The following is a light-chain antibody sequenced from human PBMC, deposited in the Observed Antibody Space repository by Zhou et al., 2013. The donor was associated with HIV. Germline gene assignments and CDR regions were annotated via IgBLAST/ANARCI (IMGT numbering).Light chain of an antibody. CDR2: DAS. J-gene: IGKJ4*01. CDR3: QQYDDLPLT. Sequence: DIQVTQSPSSLSASVGDRVTITCQASQDIRRYLNWYQHKPGKPPKLLISDASDLESGVPSRFSGAGSGTYFTFTISSLQPEDTGTYFCQQYDDLPLTFGGGTNVEVK. V-gene: IGKV1-33*01. CDR1: QDIRRY.